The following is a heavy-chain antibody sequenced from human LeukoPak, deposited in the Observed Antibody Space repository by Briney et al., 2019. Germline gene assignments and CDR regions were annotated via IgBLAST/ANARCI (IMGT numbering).Heavy chain of an antibody. CDR3: ARGALYYMDV. V-gene: IGHV3-21*04. J-gene: IGHJ6*03. CDR2: IVGGDGGT. CDR1: GFTFSSYS. Sequence: GGSLRLSCAASGFTFSSYSMNWVRQAPGKGLEWVSRIVGGDGGTYYADSVKGRFIISRDNSKNTLYVQMNSLRAEDTAVYYCARGALYYMDVWGKGTTVTISS.